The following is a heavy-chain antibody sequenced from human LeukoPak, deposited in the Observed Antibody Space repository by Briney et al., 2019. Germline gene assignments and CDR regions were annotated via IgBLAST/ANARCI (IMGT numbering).Heavy chain of an antibody. J-gene: IGHJ4*02. CDR1: GGSFSNYY. CDR2: FYSSGSGST. V-gene: IGHV4-59*12. CDR3: ARGDGYNNSLWY. D-gene: IGHD5-24*01. Sequence: SETLSLTCTVSGGSFSNYYWTWVGQPPGKGLEWIGYFYSSGSGSTNYNPSLKSRVTISIDTSKNQFSLKVASVTAADTAVYYCARGDGYNNSLWYWGQGTLVTVSS.